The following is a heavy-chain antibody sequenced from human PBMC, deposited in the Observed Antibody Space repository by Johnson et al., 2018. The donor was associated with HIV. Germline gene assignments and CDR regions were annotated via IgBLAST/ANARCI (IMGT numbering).Heavy chain of an antibody. CDR1: GFTFSNTY. V-gene: IGHV3-66*01. CDR3: AREYYYESPEAFDI. CDR2: IYSGGST. Sequence: VQLVESGGGLVQPVGSLRLSCAASGFTFSNTYMNWVRQAPGKGLEWVSVIYSGGSTYYADSVRRRFTISRDNSKNTLYLQMNSRRAEDTAVYYCAREYYYESPEAFDIWGQGTMVTVSS. D-gene: IGHD3-22*01. J-gene: IGHJ3*02.